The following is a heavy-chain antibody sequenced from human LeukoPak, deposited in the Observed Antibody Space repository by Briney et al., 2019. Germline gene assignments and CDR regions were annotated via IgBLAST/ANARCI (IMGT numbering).Heavy chain of an antibody. CDR2: IWYDGSNK. CDR3: ARGPYYYDSSGYYLGAFDI. Sequence: PGGSLRLSCAASGFTFSSYGMHWVRQAPGKGLEWVAVIWYDGSNKYYADSVKGRFTISRDNSKNTLYLQMNSLRAEDTAVYYCARGPYYYDSSGYYLGAFDIWGQGTMVTVSS. D-gene: IGHD3-22*01. J-gene: IGHJ3*02. V-gene: IGHV3-33*08. CDR1: GFTFSSYG.